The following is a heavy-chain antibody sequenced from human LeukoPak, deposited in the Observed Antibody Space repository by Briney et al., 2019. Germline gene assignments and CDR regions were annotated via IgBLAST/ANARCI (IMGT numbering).Heavy chain of an antibody. V-gene: IGHV1-69*13. Sequence: SVKVSCKASGGTFSSYAISWVRQAPGHGLELVGAITPIFGTPNYVEKFQGRVTISADESTSTAYMELSSLTSEDTAVYYCTRSTKVISRTFDYWGQGTLVTVSS. D-gene: IGHD4-17*01. CDR1: GGTFSSYA. CDR3: TRSTKVISRTFDY. J-gene: IGHJ4*02. CDR2: ITPIFGTP.